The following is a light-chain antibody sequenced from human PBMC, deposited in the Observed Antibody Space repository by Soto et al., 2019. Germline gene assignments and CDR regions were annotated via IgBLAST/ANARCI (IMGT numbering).Light chain of an antibody. CDR3: QQYVTSPPGT. V-gene: IGKV3-20*01. CDR2: GAS. CDR1: QSVSNNY. J-gene: IGKJ1*01. Sequence: EVVMTQSPCTLSLSPGERATLSCRASQSVSNNYLAWYQQKPGQAPRLLIYGASSRATGIPDRFSGSGSGTDFTLTISRLEPGDFAVYYCQQYVTSPPGTFGQGTKVDIK.